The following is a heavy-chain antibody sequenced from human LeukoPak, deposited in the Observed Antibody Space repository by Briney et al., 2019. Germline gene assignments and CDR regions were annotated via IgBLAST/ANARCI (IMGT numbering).Heavy chain of an antibody. J-gene: IGHJ4*02. CDR1: GFTFSSCT. Sequence: GGSLRLSCAASGFTFSSCTMNWVRQAPGKGLEWVSSISSGSSYIYYADSVKGRFTISRDNAKNSLYLQMNSLRAEDTALYYCASIPPSSYSSNWNRLDYWGQGTLVTVSS. V-gene: IGHV3-21*01. CDR2: ISSGSSYI. CDR3: ASIPPSSYSSNWNRLDY. D-gene: IGHD6-13*01.